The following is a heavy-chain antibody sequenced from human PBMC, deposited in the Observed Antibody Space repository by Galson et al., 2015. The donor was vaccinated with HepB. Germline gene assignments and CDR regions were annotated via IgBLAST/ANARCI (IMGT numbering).Heavy chain of an antibody. CDR3: AKDSGDFGDLRYYYFYGMDV. CDR1: GFTFSSYG. Sequence: SLRLSCAASGFTFSSYGMHWVRQAPGKGLEWVAVMSYDGGSKYYADSVKGRFTISRDNSKNTLYLQMNGLRAEDTAVYYCAKDSGDFGDLRYYYFYGMDVWGQGTTVTVSS. CDR2: MSYDGGSK. D-gene: IGHD4-17*01. V-gene: IGHV3-30*18. J-gene: IGHJ6*02.